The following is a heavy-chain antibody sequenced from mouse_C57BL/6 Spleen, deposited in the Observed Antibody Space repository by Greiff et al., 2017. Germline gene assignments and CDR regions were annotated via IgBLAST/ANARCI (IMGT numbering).Heavy chain of an antibody. CDR1: GFTFSDYY. D-gene: IGHD2-4*01. Sequence: EVKLVESGGGLVQPGGSLKLSCAASGFTFSDYYMYWVRQTPEKRLEWVAYISNGGGSTYYPDTVKGRFTISRDNAKNTLYLQMSRLKSEDTAMYYCARSHYDYVFDYWGQGTTLTVSS. J-gene: IGHJ2*01. CDR2: ISNGGGST. V-gene: IGHV5-12*01. CDR3: ARSHYDYVFDY.